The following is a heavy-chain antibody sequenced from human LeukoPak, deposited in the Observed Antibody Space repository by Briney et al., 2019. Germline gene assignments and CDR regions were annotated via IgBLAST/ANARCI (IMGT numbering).Heavy chain of an antibody. CDR2: IYYSGNT. Sequence: SETLSLTCTVSGASISSSNSYWGWIRQPPGKGLEWIGSIYYSGNTYYNASLKSRVTISVDTSKNQFSLKLSSVTAADTAVYYCACLTTADAFDIWGQGTMVTVSS. CDR1: GASISSSNSY. D-gene: IGHD3-22*01. V-gene: IGHV4-39*07. CDR3: ACLTTADAFDI. J-gene: IGHJ3*02.